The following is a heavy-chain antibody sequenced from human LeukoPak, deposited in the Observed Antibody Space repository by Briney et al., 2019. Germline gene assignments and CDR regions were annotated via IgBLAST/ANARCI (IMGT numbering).Heavy chain of an antibody. CDR3: ARLWIVGATTEDAFDI. CDR2: IYYSGST. CDR1: GVSISSRSYY. J-gene: IGHJ3*02. V-gene: IGHV4-39*01. Sequence: TASETLSLTCTVSGVSISSRSYYWGWIRQPPGKGREWIGSIYYSGSTYYNPSLKSRVTISVDTSKNLFSLKLSSVTAADTAVYYCARLWIVGATTEDAFDIWGQGTMVTVSS. D-gene: IGHD1-26*01.